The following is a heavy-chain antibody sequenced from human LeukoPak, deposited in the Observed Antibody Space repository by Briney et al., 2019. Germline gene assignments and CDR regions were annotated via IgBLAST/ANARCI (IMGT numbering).Heavy chain of an antibody. CDR2: IIPIFGTA. D-gene: IGHD3-9*01. V-gene: IGHV1-69*05. J-gene: IGHJ3*02. CDR3: ARGILTGYPFVEPFDI. CDR1: GGTFSSYA. Sequence: SVKVSCKASGGTFSSYAISWVRQAPGQGLEWMGGIIPIFGTANYAQKFQGRVTITTDESTSTAYMELSSLRSEDTAVYYCARGILTGYPFVEPFDIWGQGTMVTVSS.